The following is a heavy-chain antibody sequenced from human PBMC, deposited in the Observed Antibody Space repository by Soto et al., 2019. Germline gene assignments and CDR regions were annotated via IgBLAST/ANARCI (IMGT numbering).Heavy chain of an antibody. Sequence: GGSLRLSCAVSGFTFNSYSMNWVRQAPGKGLEWVSSISSFSNYMYYTDSVKGRFTISRDNARNSLYLQMNSLRAEDTAVYYCSKYHGTYVLNCKATRGQGNLSTVSS. J-gene: IGHJ4*02. CDR2: ISSFSNYM. CDR1: GFTFNSYS. D-gene: IGHD3-10*02. V-gene: IGHV3-21*04. CDR3: SKYHGTYVLNCKAT.